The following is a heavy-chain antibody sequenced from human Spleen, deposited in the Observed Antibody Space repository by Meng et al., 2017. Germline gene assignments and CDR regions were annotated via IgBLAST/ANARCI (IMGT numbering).Heavy chain of an antibody. CDR1: GFTFSSYN. D-gene: IGHD3-22*01. Sequence: GESLKISCAASGFTFSSYNMNWVRQAPGKGLEWVSLIYSGGSTYYADSVKGRFTISRDNSENTLYLQMNSLRAEDTAVYYCARDSSGYNYFDYWGQGTLVTVSS. CDR2: IYSGGST. V-gene: IGHV3-66*02. J-gene: IGHJ4*02. CDR3: ARDSSGYNYFDY.